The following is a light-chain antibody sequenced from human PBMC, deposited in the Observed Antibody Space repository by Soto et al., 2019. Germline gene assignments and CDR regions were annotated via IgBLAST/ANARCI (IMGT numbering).Light chain of an antibody. V-gene: IGKV3-20*01. CDR1: QSVSNS. Sequence: EIVFTQSPATLSLSPGERVTLSCRASQSVSNSLAWYQQKPGQPPRLLIYDASNRATGIPDRFSGSGSGTDFTLTISRLEPEDFAVYYCQQYGSLSWTFGQGTKVDI. J-gene: IGKJ1*01. CDR3: QQYGSLSWT. CDR2: DAS.